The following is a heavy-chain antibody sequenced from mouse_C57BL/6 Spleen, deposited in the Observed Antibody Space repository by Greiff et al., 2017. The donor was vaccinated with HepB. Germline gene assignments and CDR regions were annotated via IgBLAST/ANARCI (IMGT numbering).Heavy chain of an antibody. CDR2: ISDGGSYT. V-gene: IGHV5-4*01. D-gene: IGHD1-1*01. J-gene: IGHJ4*01. CDR1: GFTFSSYA. CDR3: ARERVITTVENYAMDY. Sequence: EVKLMESGGGLVKPGGSLKLSCAASGFTFSSYAMSWVRQTPEKRLEWVATISDGGSYTYYPDNVKGRFTISRDNAKNNLYLQMSHLKSEDRAMYYCARERVITTVENYAMDYWGQGTSVTVSS.